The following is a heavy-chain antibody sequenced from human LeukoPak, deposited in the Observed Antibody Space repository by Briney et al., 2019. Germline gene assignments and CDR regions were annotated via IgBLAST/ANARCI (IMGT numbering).Heavy chain of an antibody. J-gene: IGHJ4*02. CDR3: AKDTSIGRYCTNGVCSPFDY. D-gene: IGHD2-8*01. CDR2: ISDTGATT. V-gene: IGHV3-23*01. CDR1: GFTFSSYA. Sequence: GGSLRLSCAGSGFTFSSYAMSWVRQAPGKGLGWVSAISDTGATTYDADFVKGRFTISRDNSRSTLYLQMNSLRAEDTALYYCAKDTSIGRYCTNGVCSPFDYWGQGTLVTVSS.